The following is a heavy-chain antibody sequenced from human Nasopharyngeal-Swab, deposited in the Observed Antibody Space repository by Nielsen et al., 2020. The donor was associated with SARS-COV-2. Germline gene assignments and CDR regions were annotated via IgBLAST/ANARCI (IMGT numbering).Heavy chain of an antibody. V-gene: IGHV4-4*09. D-gene: IGHD3-10*01. CDR1: GGSISSYY. CDR3: VRDGWGFDGMDF. CDR2: IDGSGST. J-gene: IGHJ6*02. Sequence: SETLSLTCTVSGGSISSYYWSWIRQPPGRGLEWIGRIDGSGSTNYNPSLKSRVTISVDTAKKQFSLEMTSVTAEDTAVYYCVRDGWGFDGMDFWGQGTTVTVSS.